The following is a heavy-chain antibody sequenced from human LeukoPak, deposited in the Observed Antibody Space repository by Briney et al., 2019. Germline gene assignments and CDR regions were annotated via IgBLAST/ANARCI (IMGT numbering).Heavy chain of an antibody. CDR3: ARGGGIAVAGGPYYYYYMDV. D-gene: IGHD6-19*01. CDR2: INHSGST. Sequence: PSETLSLTCAVYGGSFSGYYWSWIRQPPGKGLEWIGEINHSGSTNYNPSLKSRVTISVDTSKNQFSLQLNSVTPEDTAVYYCARGGGIAVAGGPYYYYYMDVWGKGTTVTISS. J-gene: IGHJ6*03. CDR1: GGSFSGYY. V-gene: IGHV4-34*01.